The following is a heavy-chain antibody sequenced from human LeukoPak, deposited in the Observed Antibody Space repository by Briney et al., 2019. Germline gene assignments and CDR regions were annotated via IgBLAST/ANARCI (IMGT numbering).Heavy chain of an antibody. CDR3: AREAPYSSGWHLDY. CDR1: GGSFSGYS. J-gene: IGHJ4*02. V-gene: IGHV4-34*01. CDR2: INHSGST. D-gene: IGHD6-19*01. Sequence: SEALSLTCAVSGGSYGGSFSGYSWSWLRQPPGKGLEWIGEINHSGSTNYNPSLKSRVTISVDTSKIQFSLKVRSVTAADTAVYYCAREAPYSSGWHLDYWGQGTLVTVSS.